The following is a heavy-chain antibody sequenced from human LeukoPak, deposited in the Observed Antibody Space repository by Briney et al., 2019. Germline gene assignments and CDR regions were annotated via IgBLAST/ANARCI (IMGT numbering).Heavy chain of an antibody. CDR1: GFTFSSYA. CDR3: AKSRTPSVWGSPHWFDP. Sequence: PGGSLRLSCAASGFTFSSYAMSWVRQAPGKGLEWVSAISGSGGNTYYADSVKGRFTISRDNSKNTLYLQMNSLRAEDTAVYYCAKSRTPSVWGSPHWFDPWGQGTLVTVSS. V-gene: IGHV3-23*01. CDR2: ISGSGGNT. J-gene: IGHJ5*02. D-gene: IGHD3-16*01.